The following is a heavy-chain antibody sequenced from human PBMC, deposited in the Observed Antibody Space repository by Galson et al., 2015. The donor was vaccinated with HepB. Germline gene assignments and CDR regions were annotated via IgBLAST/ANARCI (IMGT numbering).Heavy chain of an antibody. CDR3: AKDGRLKVAGAKYFDY. Sequence: SLRLSCAASGFTFSSYAMSWVRQAPGKGLEWVSAISGSGGSTYYADSVKGRFTISRDNSKNTLYLQMNSLRAEDTAVYYCAKDGRLKVAGAKYFDYWGQGTLVTVSS. CDR1: GFTFSSYA. D-gene: IGHD4/OR15-4a*01. CDR2: ISGSGGST. J-gene: IGHJ4*02. V-gene: IGHV3-23*01.